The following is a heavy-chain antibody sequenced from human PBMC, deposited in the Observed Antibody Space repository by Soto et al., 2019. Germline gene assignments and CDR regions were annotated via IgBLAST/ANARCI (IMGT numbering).Heavy chain of an antibody. CDR3: ARVTRYYYDSSGYFQFDY. V-gene: IGHV3-21*01. Sequence: GWSLRLSCAASGFTLSSYSMNLVRQAPGKGLEWVSSISSSSSYIYYADSVKGRFTISRDNAKNSLYLQMNSLRAEDTAVYYCARVTRYYYDSSGYFQFDYWGQGTVVXV. J-gene: IGHJ4*02. CDR1: GFTLSSYS. D-gene: IGHD3-22*01. CDR2: ISSSSSYI.